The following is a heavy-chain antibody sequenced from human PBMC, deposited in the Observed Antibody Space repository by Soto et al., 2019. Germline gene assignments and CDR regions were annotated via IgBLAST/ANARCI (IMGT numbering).Heavy chain of an antibody. V-gene: IGHV3-48*04. CDR2: IDHSSSSV. CDR1: GFRFSSYS. J-gene: IGHJ2*01. Sequence: EVQLVGSGGGLVQPGGSLRLSCAASGFRFSSYSMNWVRQAPGKGPEWVSYIDHSSSSVRYVDSVEGRFTISRDNAKDSLSLQMNSLRVEDTAMYYCAVGIAVARGYFDLWGRGTLVTVSS. D-gene: IGHD6-19*01. CDR3: AVGIAVARGYFDL.